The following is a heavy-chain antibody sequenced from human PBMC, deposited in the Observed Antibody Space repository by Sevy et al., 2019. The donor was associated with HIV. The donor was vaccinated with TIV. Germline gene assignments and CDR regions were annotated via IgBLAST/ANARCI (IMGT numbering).Heavy chain of an antibody. Sequence: GGSLRLSCVASGFTFSNSWMNWVRQAPGKGLEWVANINPGGTEEFYVDSVKGRFIISRDNAKNSLFLQMNSLRAEDTAVYYCANNNSGYYYDYWGQGTLVTVSS. V-gene: IGHV3-7*03. CDR2: INPGGTEE. CDR3: ANNNSGYYYDY. CDR1: GFTFSNSW. J-gene: IGHJ4*02. D-gene: IGHD3-22*01.